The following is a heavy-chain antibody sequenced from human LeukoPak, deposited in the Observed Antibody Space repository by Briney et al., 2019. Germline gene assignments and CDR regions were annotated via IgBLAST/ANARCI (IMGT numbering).Heavy chain of an antibody. CDR3: ARDLNDYSIDY. CDR1: GFTFSSYS. V-gene: IGHV3-21*01. D-gene: IGHD4-11*01. CDR2: ISSSSSYI. Sequence: PGGSLRLSCAASGFTFSSYSMNWVRQAPGKGLEWVSSISSSSSYIYYADSVKGRFTISRDNSKNTLYLQMNSLRAEDTAVYYCARDLNDYSIDYWGQGTLVTVSS. J-gene: IGHJ4*02.